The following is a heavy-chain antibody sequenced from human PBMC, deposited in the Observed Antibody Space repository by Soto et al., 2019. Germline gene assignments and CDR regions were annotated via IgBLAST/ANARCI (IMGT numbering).Heavy chain of an antibody. CDR1: GYTFTGYY. Sequence: AASVKVSCKASGYTFTGYYMHWVRQAPGQGLEWMGWINPNSGGTNYAQKFQGRVTMTRDTSISTAYMELSRLRSDDTAVYYCARPAYCSSTSCYTEYFDYGMDVWGQGTTVTVSS. CDR3: ARPAYCSSTSCYTEYFDYGMDV. V-gene: IGHV1-2*02. J-gene: IGHJ6*02. D-gene: IGHD2-2*02. CDR2: INPNSGGT.